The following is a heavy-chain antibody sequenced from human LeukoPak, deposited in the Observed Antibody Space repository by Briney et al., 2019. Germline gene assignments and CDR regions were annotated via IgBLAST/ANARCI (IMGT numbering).Heavy chain of an antibody. CDR3: ARDPRGYSSSWYPDY. J-gene: IGHJ4*02. D-gene: IGHD6-13*01. Sequence: GGSLGLSCAASGFTFNSYGMHWVRQAPGKGLEWVTFIRFDGSEKFYANSVKGRFTISRDNSKNTLYLQMNSLRAEDTAVYYCARDPRGYSSSWYPDYWGQGTLVTVSS. CDR1: GFTFNSYG. CDR2: IRFDGSEK. V-gene: IGHV3-30*02.